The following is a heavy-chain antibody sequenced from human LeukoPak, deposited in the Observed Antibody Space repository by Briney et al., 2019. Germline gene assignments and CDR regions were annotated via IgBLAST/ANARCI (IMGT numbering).Heavy chain of an antibody. CDR1: GDFISPYY. CDR2: IYPSGST. V-gene: IGHV4-4*07. CDR3: ARGPLSTGYFDF. J-gene: IGHJ4*02. D-gene: IGHD2-8*02. Sequence: PETLSLTCTVSGDFISPYYWSWIRQPAGKELEWIGRIYPSGSTNYNPSLKSRLTMSIHTSKNQFSLNLTSVTAADTAVYFCARGPLSTGYFDFWGQGALVTVSS.